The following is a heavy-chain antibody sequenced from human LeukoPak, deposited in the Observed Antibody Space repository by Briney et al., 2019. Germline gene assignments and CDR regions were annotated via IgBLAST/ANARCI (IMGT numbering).Heavy chain of an antibody. Sequence: SETLSLTCAVYGGSFSGYYWSWIRQPPGKGLEWIGEISHSGSTNYNPSLKSRVTISVDTSKNQFSLKLSSVTAADTAVYYCARVGTGYCSSTSCYLIGWFDPWGQGTLVTVSS. V-gene: IGHV4-34*01. D-gene: IGHD2-2*01. CDR2: ISHSGST. CDR3: ARVGTGYCSSTSCYLIGWFDP. CDR1: GGSFSGYY. J-gene: IGHJ5*02.